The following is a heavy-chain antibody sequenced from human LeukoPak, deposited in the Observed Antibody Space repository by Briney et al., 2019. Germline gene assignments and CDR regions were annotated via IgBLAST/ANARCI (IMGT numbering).Heavy chain of an antibody. CDR3: ARARIAVAGTYPDY. J-gene: IGHJ4*02. Sequence: ASVKVSCKASGYTFTSYAMHWVRQAPGQRLEWMGWINAGNGNTKYSQKFQGRVTITRVTSASTAYMELSSLRSEDTAVYYCARARIAVAGTYPDYWGQGTLVTVSS. D-gene: IGHD6-19*01. CDR2: INAGNGNT. CDR1: GYTFTSYA. V-gene: IGHV1-3*01.